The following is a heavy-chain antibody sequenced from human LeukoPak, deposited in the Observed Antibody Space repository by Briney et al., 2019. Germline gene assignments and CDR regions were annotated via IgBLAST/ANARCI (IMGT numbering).Heavy chain of an antibody. V-gene: IGHV3-7*05. D-gene: IGHD5-18*01. Sequence: GPLRLSCAASGFIFHNFCMNRVRQAPGKGLEWVASINHPGSDTYYVDSVKGRFTISRDNAKSSLFLQMDSLRAEDTAVYFCARDWEDTTMDYWGQGALVTVSS. CDR2: INHPGSDT. CDR3: ARDWEDTTMDY. J-gene: IGHJ4*01. CDR1: GFIFHNFC.